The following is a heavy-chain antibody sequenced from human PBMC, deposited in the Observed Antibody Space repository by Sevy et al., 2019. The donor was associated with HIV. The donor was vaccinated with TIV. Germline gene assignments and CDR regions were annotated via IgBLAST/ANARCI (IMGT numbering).Heavy chain of an antibody. CDR1: GFTLRNYA. CDR3: VKDTGYDSPYDAFDI. Sequence: GGSLRLSCAVSGFTLRNYAMNWVRHAPGKGLEWVSGITGSGTSTYYADSVKGRFTISRDNSKNTVYLQMNSLRVEDTAVYFCVKDTGYDSPYDAFDIWGQGTMVTVSS. V-gene: IGHV3-23*01. CDR2: ITGSGTST. J-gene: IGHJ3*02. D-gene: IGHD5-12*01.